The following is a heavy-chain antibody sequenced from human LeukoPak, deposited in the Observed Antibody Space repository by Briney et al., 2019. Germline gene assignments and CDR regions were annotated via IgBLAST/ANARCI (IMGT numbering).Heavy chain of an antibody. CDR3: ARDNSGSQLFY. CDR1: GFTFSSYA. J-gene: IGHJ4*02. D-gene: IGHD1-26*01. CDR2: IWYDGSNK. Sequence: GGSLRLSCAASGFTFSSYAMSWVRQAPGKGLEWVAVIWYDGSNKYYADSVKGRFTISRDNSKYTLYLQMNSLRAEDTAVYYCARDNSGSQLFYWGQGTLVTVSS. V-gene: IGHV3-33*08.